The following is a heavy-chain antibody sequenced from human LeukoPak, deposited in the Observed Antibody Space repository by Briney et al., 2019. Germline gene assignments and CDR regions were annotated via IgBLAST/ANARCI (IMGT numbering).Heavy chain of an antibody. J-gene: IGHJ3*02. CDR1: GGSIRSSSYY. D-gene: IGHD3-16*01. CDR2: IYYSGST. V-gene: IGHV4-39*07. CDR3: ARESETEALGAFDI. Sequence: SETLSLTCTVSGGSIRSSSYYWGWIRQPPGKGLEWIGSIYYSGSTYYNPSLKSRVTISVDTSKNQFSLKMNSVTAADTAVYYCARESETEALGAFDIWGQGTMVTVSS.